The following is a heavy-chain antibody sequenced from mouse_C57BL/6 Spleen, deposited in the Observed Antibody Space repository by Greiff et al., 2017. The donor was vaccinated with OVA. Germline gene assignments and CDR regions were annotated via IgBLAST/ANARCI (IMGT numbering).Heavy chain of an antibody. J-gene: IGHJ1*03. CDR1: GYAFSSYW. Sequence: VQLQESGAELVKPGASVKISCKASGYAFSSYWMNWVKQRPGKGLEWIGQIYPGDGDTNYNGKFKGKATLTADKSSSTAYMQLSSLTSEDSAVYFCARRDDDWYFDVWGTGTTVTVSS. CDR3: ARRDDDWYFDV. D-gene: IGHD2-3*01. V-gene: IGHV1-80*01. CDR2: IYPGDGDT.